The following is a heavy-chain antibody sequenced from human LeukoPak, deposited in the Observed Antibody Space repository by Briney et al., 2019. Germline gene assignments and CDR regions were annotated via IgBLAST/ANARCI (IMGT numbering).Heavy chain of an antibody. CDR1: GFTFSSYA. CDR3: AKQNYDILTGPPNFDY. V-gene: IGHV3-23*01. D-gene: IGHD3-9*01. CDR2: ISGSGGST. J-gene: IGHJ4*02. Sequence: GGSLGLSCAASGFTFSSYAMSWVRQAPGKGLEWVSAISGSGGSTYYADSVKGRFTISRDNSKNTLYLQMNSLRAEDTAVYYCAKQNYDILTGPPNFDYWGQGTLVTVSS.